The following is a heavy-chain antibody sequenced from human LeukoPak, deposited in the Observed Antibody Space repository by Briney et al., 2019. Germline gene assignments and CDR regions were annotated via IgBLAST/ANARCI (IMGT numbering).Heavy chain of an antibody. CDR3: ARRGDGYNQGVWYFDY. D-gene: IGHD5-24*01. CDR2: IYYSGST. J-gene: IGHJ4*02. CDR1: GGSISSYY. V-gene: IGHV4-59*08. Sequence: PSETLSLTCTVSGGSISSYYWSWIRQPPGKGLEWIGYIYYSGSTNYNPSLKSRVTTSVDMSNNQFSLKLSSGTAADTAVYYCARRGDGYNQGVWYFDYWGQGTLVTVSS.